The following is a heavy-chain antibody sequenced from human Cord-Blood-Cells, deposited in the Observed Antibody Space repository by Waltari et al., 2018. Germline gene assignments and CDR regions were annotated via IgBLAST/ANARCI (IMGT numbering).Heavy chain of an antibody. CDR3: ASAIAGSSSAFDI. Sequence: QVQLVQSGAEVKKPGSSVKVSCKASGGTFSSYAISWVRQAPGQGLEWMGRRIPILGIANYAQKFQGRVTITADKSTSTAYMELSSLRSEDTAVYYCASAIAGSSSAFDIWGQGTMVTVSS. J-gene: IGHJ3*02. D-gene: IGHD6-6*01. V-gene: IGHV1-69*09. CDR2: RIPILGIA. CDR1: GGTFSSYA.